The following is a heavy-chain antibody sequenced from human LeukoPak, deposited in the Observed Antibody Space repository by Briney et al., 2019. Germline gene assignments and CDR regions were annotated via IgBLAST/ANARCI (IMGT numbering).Heavy chain of an antibody. J-gene: IGHJ6*03. CDR3: ARQVSDYFYYYIDV. V-gene: IGHV4-39*01. CDR1: GGSISSSGYY. Sequence: SETLSLTCSVSGGSISSSGYYWHWIRQPPGKGLEWVGSIYYSGTTYYNSSLKSRVTISEDTSKNRFSLMLTSVTAADTAVYYCARQVSDYFYYYIDVWGEGTTVIVSS. CDR2: IYYSGTT.